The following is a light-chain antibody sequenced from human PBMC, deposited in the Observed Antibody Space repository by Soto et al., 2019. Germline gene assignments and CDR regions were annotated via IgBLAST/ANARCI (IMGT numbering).Light chain of an antibody. J-gene: IGKJ5*01. CDR1: EGIRND. CDR3: QQASSFPLT. Sequence: DIQMTQSAASLSASVGDRVTITFRASEGIRNDLGWYQQKPGKAPKRLIFAASSLQSGVPSRFSGSASGTYFTLTISSLQPEDFATYYCQQASSFPLTFGQGTRLEIK. CDR2: AAS. V-gene: IGKV1-17*01.